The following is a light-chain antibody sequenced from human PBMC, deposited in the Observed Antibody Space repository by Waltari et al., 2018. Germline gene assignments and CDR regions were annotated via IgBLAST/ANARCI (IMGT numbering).Light chain of an antibody. Sequence: DIQMTQSPSSLSASVGDRVTITCQASQDISNYLNWYQQKPGKAPKRLIYDASTLETGVPSRFSGSGSGTDFTFTISSLQPEDIATYYCQQYDNLLLTFGGGTKVEIK. CDR1: QDISNY. J-gene: IGKJ4*01. V-gene: IGKV1-33*01. CDR2: DAS. CDR3: QQYDNLLLT.